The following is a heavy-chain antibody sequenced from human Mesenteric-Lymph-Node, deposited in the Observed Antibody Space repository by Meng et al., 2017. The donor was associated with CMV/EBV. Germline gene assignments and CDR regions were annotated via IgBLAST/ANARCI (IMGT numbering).Heavy chain of an antibody. Sequence: GGSLRLSCTASGFTFGDYAMSWVRQAPGKGLEWVSVIYSGGSTYYADSVKGRFTISRDNSKNTLYLQMNSLRAEDTAVYYCARGVVGATPFDYWGQGTLVTVSS. CDR3: ARGVVGATPFDY. J-gene: IGHJ4*02. CDR2: IYSGGST. V-gene: IGHV3-66*02. CDR1: GFTFGDYA. D-gene: IGHD1-26*01.